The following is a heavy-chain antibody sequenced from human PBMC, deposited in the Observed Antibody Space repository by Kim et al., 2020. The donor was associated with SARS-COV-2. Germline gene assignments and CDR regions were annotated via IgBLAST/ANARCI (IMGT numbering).Heavy chain of an antibody. J-gene: IGHJ6*02. Sequence: STSYAQKFQGRVTMTRDTSTSTVYMELSSLRSEDTAVYYCARGPREGMDVWGQGTTVTVSS. V-gene: IGHV1-46*01. CDR3: ARGPREGMDV. D-gene: IGHD1-26*01. CDR2: ST.